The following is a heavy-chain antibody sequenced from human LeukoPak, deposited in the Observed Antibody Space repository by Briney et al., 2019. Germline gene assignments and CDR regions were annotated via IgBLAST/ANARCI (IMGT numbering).Heavy chain of an antibody. J-gene: IGHJ4*02. Sequence: GGSLRLSCAASGFTFSSYAMHWVRQAPGKGLEWVAVISYDGSNKYYADSVKGRFTISRDNSKNTLYPQMNSLRAEDTAVYYCARDSSWSLDYWGQGTLVTVSS. D-gene: IGHD6-13*01. CDR3: ARDSSWSLDY. V-gene: IGHV3-30*04. CDR1: GFTFSSYA. CDR2: ISYDGSNK.